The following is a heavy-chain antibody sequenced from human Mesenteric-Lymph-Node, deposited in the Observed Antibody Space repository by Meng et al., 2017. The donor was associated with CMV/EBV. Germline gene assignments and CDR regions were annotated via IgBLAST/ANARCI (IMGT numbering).Heavy chain of an antibody. CDR1: GFTFSSYW. Sequence: GGSLRLSCAASGFTFSSYWMHWVRQAPGKGLEWVSSISSSSSYIYYADSVKGRFTISRDNAKNSLYLQMNSLRAEDTAVYYCASPVRYCSGGSCPLGMDVWGQGTTVTVSS. CDR2: ISSSSSYI. J-gene: IGHJ6*02. V-gene: IGHV3-21*01. CDR3: ASPVRYCSGGSCPLGMDV. D-gene: IGHD2-15*01.